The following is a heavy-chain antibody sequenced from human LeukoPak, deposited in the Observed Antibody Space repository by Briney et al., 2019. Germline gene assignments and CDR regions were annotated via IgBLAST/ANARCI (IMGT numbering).Heavy chain of an antibody. V-gene: IGHV1-69*05. CDR2: IIPIFGTA. CDR1: GGTFSSYA. Sequence: GSSVKVSCEASGGTFSSYAISWVRQARGQGLEWMGWIIPIFGTANYAQKLQGRVTMTTDTSTSTAYMELRSLRSDDTAVYYCARGGFLRWYAYYFDYWDQGTLVTVSS. J-gene: IGHJ4*02. D-gene: IGHD6-13*01. CDR3: ARGGFLRWYAYYFDY.